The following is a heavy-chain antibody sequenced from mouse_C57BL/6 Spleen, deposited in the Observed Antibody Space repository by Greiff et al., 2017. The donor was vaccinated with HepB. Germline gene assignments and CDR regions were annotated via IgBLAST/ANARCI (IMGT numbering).Heavy chain of an antibody. CDR3: ARRGVYYGNGFAY. V-gene: IGHV1-50*01. D-gene: IGHD2-1*01. CDR2: IDPSDSDT. CDR1: GYTFTSYW. J-gene: IGHJ3*01. Sequence: VQLQQPGAELVKPGASVKLSCKASGYTFTSYWMQWVKQRPGQGLEWIGEIDPSDSDTNYNQKFKGKATLTVDTSSSTAYMQLSSLTSEDSAVYYCARRGVYYGNGFAYWGQGTLVTVSA.